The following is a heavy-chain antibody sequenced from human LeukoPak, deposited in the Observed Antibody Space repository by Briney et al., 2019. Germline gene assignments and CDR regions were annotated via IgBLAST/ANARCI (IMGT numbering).Heavy chain of an antibody. CDR3: ARLSIFGVITHEAFDM. CDR2: ISYDGSNK. D-gene: IGHD3-3*01. J-gene: IGHJ3*02. CDR1: GFTFSDYY. V-gene: IGHV3-30-3*01. Sequence: GGSLRLSCTASGFTFSDYYMSWIRQAPGKGLEWVAVISYDGSNKYYADSVKGRFTISRDNSKNTLYLQMNSLRADDTAVYYCARLSIFGVITHEAFDMWGQGTMVTVSS.